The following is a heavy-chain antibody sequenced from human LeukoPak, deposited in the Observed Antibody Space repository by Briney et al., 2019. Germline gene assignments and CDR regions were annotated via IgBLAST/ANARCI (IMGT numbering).Heavy chain of an antibody. CDR1: GYTFTSYG. Sequence: ASVKVSCKASGYTFTSYGISWVRQAPGQGLEWMGWISTYNGDTHYGQKVQGRVTMTTDTSTNTAYMELRSLTSDDTAVYYCVRGILSDDTLTGPWGQGTLVTVSS. CDR2: ISTYNGDT. V-gene: IGHV1-18*01. CDR3: VRGILSDDTLTGP. J-gene: IGHJ5*02. D-gene: IGHD3-9*01.